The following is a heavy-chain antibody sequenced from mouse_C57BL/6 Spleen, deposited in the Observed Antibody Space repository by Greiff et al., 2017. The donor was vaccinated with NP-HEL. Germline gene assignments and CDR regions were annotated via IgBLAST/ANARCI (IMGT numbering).Heavy chain of an antibody. CDR1: GYTFTDYY. D-gene: IGHD2-2*01. Sequence: VQLQESGAELVRPGASVKLSCKASGYTFTDYYINWVKQRPGQGLEWIARIYPGSGNTYYNEKFKGKATLTAEKSSSTAYMQLSSLTSEDSAVYVCARSSTMVKGGFAYWGQGTLVTVSA. J-gene: IGHJ3*01. CDR2: IYPGSGNT. CDR3: ARSSTMVKGGFAY. V-gene: IGHV1-76*01.